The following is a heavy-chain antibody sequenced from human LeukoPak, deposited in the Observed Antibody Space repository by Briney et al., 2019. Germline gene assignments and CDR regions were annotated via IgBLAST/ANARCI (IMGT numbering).Heavy chain of an antibody. CDR1: EGTFISYA. Sequence: ASVKVSCKASEGTFISYAISWVRQAPGQGLEWMGGIIPIFGSANYAQKFQGRVTITADESTSTAYMELSSLRSEDTAVYYCARFRIAAAVEYFDYWGQGTLVTVSS. J-gene: IGHJ4*02. V-gene: IGHV1-69*13. CDR3: ARFRIAAAVEYFDY. CDR2: IIPIFGSA. D-gene: IGHD6-13*01.